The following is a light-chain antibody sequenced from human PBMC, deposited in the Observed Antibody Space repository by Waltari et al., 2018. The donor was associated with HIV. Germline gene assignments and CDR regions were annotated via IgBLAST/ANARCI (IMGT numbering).Light chain of an antibody. V-gene: IGKV4-1*01. J-gene: IGKJ4*01. Sequence: DIVMTQSPDSLAVSLGERATINCKSSQSVLYSSNNKNYLAWYQQKPGQPPKLLIHWASTRESGVPDRFSGSGSGTDFTLTISSLQAEDAAVYYCQQHYGSLSFGGGTKVEIK. CDR3: QQHYGSLS. CDR1: QSVLYSSNNKNY. CDR2: WAS.